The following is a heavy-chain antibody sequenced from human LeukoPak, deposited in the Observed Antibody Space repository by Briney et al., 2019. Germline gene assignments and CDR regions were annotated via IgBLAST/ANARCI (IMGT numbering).Heavy chain of an antibody. D-gene: IGHD4/OR15-4a*01. J-gene: IGHJ5*02. CDR1: GFTFSTST. Sequence: GGSLRLSRAASGFTFSTSTMNWVRQAPGKGLEWMSSISGSSDKIYYADSVKGRFTISRDNAKDSLYLQMNSLRAEDTAMYYCVRIPNSANFPNWFDPWGQGTLVTVSS. V-gene: IGHV3-21*01. CDR2: ISGSSDKI. CDR3: VRIPNSANFPNWFDP.